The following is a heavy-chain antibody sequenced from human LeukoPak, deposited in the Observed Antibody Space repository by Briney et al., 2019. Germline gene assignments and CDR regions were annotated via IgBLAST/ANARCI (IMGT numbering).Heavy chain of an antibody. CDR3: ARGRRARSTRGYYYDS. Sequence: SETLSLTCAVYGGSFSGYYWSWIRQPPGKGLEWIGEINHRGSTNYNPSLKSRVTISVDTSKNQFSLKLSSVTAADTAVYYCARGRRARSTRGYYYDSWGQGTLVTVSS. V-gene: IGHV4-34*01. CDR2: INHRGST. J-gene: IGHJ4*02. D-gene: IGHD3-22*01. CDR1: GGSFSGYY.